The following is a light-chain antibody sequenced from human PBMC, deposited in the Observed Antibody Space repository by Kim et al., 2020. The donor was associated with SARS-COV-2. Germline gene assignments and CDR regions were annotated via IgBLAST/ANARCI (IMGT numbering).Light chain of an antibody. J-gene: IGLJ2*01. CDR3: NSRDSSGKDVV. CDR1: SLRSYY. V-gene: IGLV3-19*01. Sequence: ALGQTARITCQGDSLRSYYASWYQQKPGQAPVLVIYGKNNRPSGIPDRFSGSSSGNTASLTITGAQAEDEADYYCNSRDSSGKDVVFGGGTQLTVL. CDR2: GKN.